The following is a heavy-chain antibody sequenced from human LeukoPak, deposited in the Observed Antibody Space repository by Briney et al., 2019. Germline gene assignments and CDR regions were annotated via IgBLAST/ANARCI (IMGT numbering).Heavy chain of an antibody. Sequence: PSETLSLTCTVSRGSISRYYWSWIRPPPGKGLGWIGYIYYRGSTNYNPSLKSRVTISVDTSKNQFSLKLSSVTAADTAVYYCASSYALWSGLFRHWGQGTLVTVSS. CDR3: ASSYALWSGLFRH. J-gene: IGHJ4*02. V-gene: IGHV4-59*01. CDR2: IYYRGST. D-gene: IGHD3-3*01. CDR1: RGSISRYY.